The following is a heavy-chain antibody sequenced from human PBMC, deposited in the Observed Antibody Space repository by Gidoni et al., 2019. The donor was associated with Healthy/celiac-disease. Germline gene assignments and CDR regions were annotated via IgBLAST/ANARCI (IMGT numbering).Heavy chain of an antibody. D-gene: IGHD1-7*01. Sequence: QVQLQQWGAGLLKPSATLSLTCAVYGGSFSGYYWSWIRQPPGKGLEWIGEINHSGSTNYNPSLKSRVTISIDTSKNQFSLKLSSVTAADTAVYYCASPITGTSPNQSWGQGTLVTVSS. V-gene: IGHV4-34*01. CDR2: INHSGST. CDR3: ASPITGTSPNQS. J-gene: IGHJ5*02. CDR1: GGSFSGYY.